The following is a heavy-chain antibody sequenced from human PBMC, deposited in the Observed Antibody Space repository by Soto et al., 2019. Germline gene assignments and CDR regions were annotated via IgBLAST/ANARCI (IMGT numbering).Heavy chain of an antibody. Sequence: ESGGGVVQPGRSLRLSCAASGFTFSSYGMHWVRQAPGKGLEWVAVIWYDGSNKYYADSVKGRFTISRDNSKNTLYLQMNSLRAEDTAVYYCARDLEGDYYFDYWGQGTLVTVSS. D-gene: IGHD2-21*02. CDR3: ARDLEGDYYFDY. CDR2: IWYDGSNK. V-gene: IGHV3-33*01. J-gene: IGHJ4*02. CDR1: GFTFSSYG.